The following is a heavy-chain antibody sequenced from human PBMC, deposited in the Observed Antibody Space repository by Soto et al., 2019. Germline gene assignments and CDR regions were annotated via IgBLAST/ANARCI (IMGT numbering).Heavy chain of an antibody. CDR1: GDTFTTYD. V-gene: IGHV1-8*01. J-gene: IGHJ4*02. D-gene: IGHD3-10*01. Sequence: ASVKVSCKASGDTFTTYDINWVRQATGHGLEWMGWINPNSGNIGYAQRFQGRVTMTRDTAIRTAYMEVSSLRSDDTAVYYCARGRASGSYYLLDYWGQGTLVTV. CDR3: ARGRASGSYYLLDY. CDR2: INPNSGNI.